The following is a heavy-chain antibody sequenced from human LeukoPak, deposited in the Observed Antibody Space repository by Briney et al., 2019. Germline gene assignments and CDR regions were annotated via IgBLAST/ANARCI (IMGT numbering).Heavy chain of an antibody. CDR3: ASQLFLGYSSGYSFGY. J-gene: IGHJ4*02. Sequence: SSETLSLTCTVSGGSVSSSSYYWGWIRQPPGKGLEWIGSIYYSGSTYYNPSLKSRVTISVDTSKNQFSLKLSSVTAADTAVYYCASQLFLGYSSGYSFGYWGQGTLVTVSS. CDR2: IYYSGST. D-gene: IGHD6-19*01. CDR1: GGSVSSSSYY. V-gene: IGHV4-39*01.